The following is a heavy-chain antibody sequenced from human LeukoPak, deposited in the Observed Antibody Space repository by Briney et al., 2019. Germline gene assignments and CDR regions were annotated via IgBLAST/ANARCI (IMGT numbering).Heavy chain of an antibody. CDR2: INHSGST. D-gene: IGHD5-24*01. CDR1: GGSFSGYY. CDR3: ARGSRATDFDY. J-gene: IGHJ4*02. Sequence: SETLSLTCAVYGGSFSGYYWSWIRQPPGKGLEWIGEINHSGSTNYNPSLKSRVTISVDTSKNQFSLKLSSVTAAGTAVYYCARGSRATDFDYWGQGTLVTVSS. V-gene: IGHV4-34*01.